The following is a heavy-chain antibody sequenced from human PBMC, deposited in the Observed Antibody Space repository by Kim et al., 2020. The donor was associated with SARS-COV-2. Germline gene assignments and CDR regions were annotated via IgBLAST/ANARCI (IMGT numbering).Heavy chain of an antibody. CDR1: GFTFTGYA. CDR3: MKGGWGWIWDH. Sequence: GGSLRLSCTTSGFTFTGYAMSWVRQAPGKGLEWVSSIDGSDGTTYYVDSVKGRFTISRDNSKNTLYLQMNSLRADDTAVYYCMKGGWGWIWDHWGQGTWVTVSS. V-gene: IGHV3-23*01. J-gene: IGHJ4*02. CDR2: IDGSDGTT. D-gene: IGHD2-2*03.